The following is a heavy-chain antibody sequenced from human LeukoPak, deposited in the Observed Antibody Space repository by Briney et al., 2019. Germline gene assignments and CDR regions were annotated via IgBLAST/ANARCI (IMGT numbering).Heavy chain of an antibody. D-gene: IGHD3-22*01. J-gene: IGHJ4*02. Sequence: SVKVSCKASGYTFKNYDISWVRQAPGQGLEWMGRIIPIFGTANYAQKFQGRVTITTDESTSTAYMELSSLRSEDTAVYYCARVETPAVYYDSSPLEYWGQGTLVTVSS. CDR3: ARVETPAVYYDSSPLEY. V-gene: IGHV1-69*05. CDR1: GYTFKNYD. CDR2: IIPIFGTA.